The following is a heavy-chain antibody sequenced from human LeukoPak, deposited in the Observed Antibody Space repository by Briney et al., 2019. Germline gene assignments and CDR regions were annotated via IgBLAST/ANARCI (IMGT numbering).Heavy chain of an antibody. Sequence: GGSLRLSCAASGFTFNNYGMQWVRQTPGKGLEWVTVISHNGSVKHYADSVKGRFTISRDTSKNTVYLQMNSLRPEDTAVYYCAKEGTTYSSTWFDSWGQGTLVTVSS. D-gene: IGHD6-19*01. CDR2: ISHNGSVK. CDR1: GFTFNNYG. J-gene: IGHJ5*01. V-gene: IGHV3-30*18. CDR3: AKEGTTYSSTWFDS.